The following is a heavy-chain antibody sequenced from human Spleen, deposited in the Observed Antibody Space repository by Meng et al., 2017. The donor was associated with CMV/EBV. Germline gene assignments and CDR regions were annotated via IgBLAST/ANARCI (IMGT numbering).Heavy chain of an antibody. D-gene: IGHD1-26*01. J-gene: IGHJ4*02. CDR2: IYISGDT. V-gene: IGHV4-4*07. CDR3: ATGSGDFDH. Sequence: QVEVQESGPGLVKPSETLSLTCSVSGVSISGFYWSWIRQPAGKGLEWIGRIYISGDTNYNPSLKSRVTISKDTSKNQISLRLTSVTAADTAVYYCATGSGDFDHWGRGTLVTVSS. CDR1: GVSISGFY.